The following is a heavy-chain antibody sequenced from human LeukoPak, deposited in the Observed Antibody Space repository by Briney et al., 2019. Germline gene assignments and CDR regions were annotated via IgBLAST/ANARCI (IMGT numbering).Heavy chain of an antibody. D-gene: IGHD6-13*01. Sequence: EASVKVPCKASGYTFTGYYMHWVRQAPGQGLEWMGRINPNSGGTNYAQKFQGRVTMTRDTSISTAYMELSRLRSDDTAVYYCASSPAGTPSDYYYYYYMDVWGKGTTVTVSS. CDR2: INPNSGGT. V-gene: IGHV1-2*06. CDR1: GYTFTGYY. J-gene: IGHJ6*03. CDR3: ASSPAGTPSDYYYYYYMDV.